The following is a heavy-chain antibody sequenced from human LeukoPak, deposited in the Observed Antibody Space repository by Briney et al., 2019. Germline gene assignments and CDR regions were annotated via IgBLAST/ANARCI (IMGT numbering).Heavy chain of an antibody. CDR1: GGSFSGYY. V-gene: IGHV4-34*01. CDR3: ARLISTTVVTTTDY. Sequence: SETPSLTCAVYGGSFSGYYWSWIRQPPGKGLEWIGEINHSGSTNYNPSLKSRVTISVDTSKNQFSLKLSSVTAADTAVYYCARLISTTVVTTTDYWGQGTLVTVSS. CDR2: INHSGST. J-gene: IGHJ4*02. D-gene: IGHD4-23*01.